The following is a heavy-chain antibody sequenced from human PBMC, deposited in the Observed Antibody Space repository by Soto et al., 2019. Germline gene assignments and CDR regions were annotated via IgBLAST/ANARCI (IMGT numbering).Heavy chain of an antibody. V-gene: IGHV1-18*01. D-gene: IGHD3-3*02. CDR2: ISAYNGNT. CDR1: GYTFTSYG. CDR3: ARVDAISSRGFDP. J-gene: IGHJ5*02. Sequence: QVQLVQSGAEVKKPGASVKVSCKASGYTFTSYGISWVRQAPGQGLEWMGWISAYNGNTNYAQKLQGRVTMTTDTTTSKAYMELRGLRSDDTAVYYCARVDAISSRGFDPWGQGTLVNVSS.